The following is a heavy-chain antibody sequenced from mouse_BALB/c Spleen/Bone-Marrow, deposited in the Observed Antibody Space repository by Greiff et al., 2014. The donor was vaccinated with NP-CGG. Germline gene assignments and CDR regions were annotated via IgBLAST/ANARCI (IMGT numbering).Heavy chain of an antibody. D-gene: IGHD4-1*01. J-gene: IGHJ1*01. Sequence: VQLKESGAELVKPGASVKLPCTASGFNIKDTYMHWVKQRPEQGLEWIGRIDPANGNTKYDPKFQGKATITADTSSNTAYLQLSSLTSEDTAVYYCARAGRGRYFDVWGAGTTVPVSS. V-gene: IGHV14-3*02. CDR2: IDPANGNT. CDR3: ARAGRGRYFDV. CDR1: GFNIKDTY.